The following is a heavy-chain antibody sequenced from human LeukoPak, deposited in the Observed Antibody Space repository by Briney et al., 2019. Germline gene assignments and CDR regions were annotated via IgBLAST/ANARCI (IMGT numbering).Heavy chain of an antibody. CDR2: INHSGST. Sequence: SETLSLTCAVYGGSFSGYYWSWIRQPPGKGLEWIGEINHSGSTNYNPSLKSRVTISVDTSKNQFSLKLSSVTAADTAVYYCARMAVTPDYYYYGMDVWGQGTTVTVSS. CDR3: ARMAVTPDYYYYGMDV. J-gene: IGHJ6*02. D-gene: IGHD4-4*01. CDR1: GGSFSGYY. V-gene: IGHV4-34*01.